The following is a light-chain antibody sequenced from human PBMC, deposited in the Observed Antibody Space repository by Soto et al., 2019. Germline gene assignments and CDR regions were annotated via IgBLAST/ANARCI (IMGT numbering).Light chain of an antibody. CDR2: WAS. J-gene: IGKJ3*01. Sequence: DIVMTQSPDSLAVSLGERATINCKSSQSVLYSSNTKNYLAWYQQKPGQPPKLLIYWASTRESGVPDRFSGRGSGTDFTLTISSLQAEDVAVYYCQQYYSTPFTFGPGTKVDIK. CDR1: QSVLYSSNTKNY. CDR3: QQYYSTPFT. V-gene: IGKV4-1*01.